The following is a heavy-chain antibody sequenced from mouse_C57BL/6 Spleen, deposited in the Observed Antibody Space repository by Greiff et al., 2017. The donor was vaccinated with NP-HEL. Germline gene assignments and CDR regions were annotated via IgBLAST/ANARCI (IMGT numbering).Heavy chain of an antibody. CDR1: GYTFTDYY. CDR2: INPNNGGT. J-gene: IGHJ2*01. CDR3: ARRPGYFDY. V-gene: IGHV1-26*01. Sequence: EVQLQQSGPELVKPGASVKISCKASGYTFTDYYMNWVKQSHGKSLEWIGDINPNNGGTSYNQKFKGKATLTVDKSSSTAYMELRSLTAEDSAGYYCARRPGYFDYWGQGTTLTVAS.